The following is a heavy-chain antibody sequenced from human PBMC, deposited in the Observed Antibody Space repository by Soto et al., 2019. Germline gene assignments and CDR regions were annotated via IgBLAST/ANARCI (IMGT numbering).Heavy chain of an antibody. CDR3: ARAPRYCSSTRCYEPDYYYGMDA. Sequence: SETLSLTCTVSGGSISSYYWSWIRQPAGKGLEWIGRIYTSGSTNYNPSLKSRVTMSVDTSKNQFSLKLSSVTAADTAVYYCARAPRYCSSTRCYEPDYYYGMDAWGQGTTVTV. D-gene: IGHD2-2*01. CDR2: IYTSGST. V-gene: IGHV4-4*07. CDR1: GGSISSYY. J-gene: IGHJ6*02.